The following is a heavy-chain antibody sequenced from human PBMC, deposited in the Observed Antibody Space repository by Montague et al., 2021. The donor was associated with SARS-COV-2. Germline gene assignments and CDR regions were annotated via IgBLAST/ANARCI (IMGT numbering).Heavy chain of an antibody. V-gene: IGHV4-39*01. D-gene: IGHD2-2*01. CDR1: GGSISSSSYY. CDR2: IYYSGST. CDR3: ASALGYCSITISYSVYGMDV. J-gene: IGHJ6*02. Sequence: SDTLSLTCTVSGGSISSSSYYWGWIRQPPGKGLEWIGSIYYSGSTYYNPSLKSRVTISVDTSKNQFSLKLSSVTAADTAVYYCASALGYCSITISYSVYGMDVWGQGTTVTVSS.